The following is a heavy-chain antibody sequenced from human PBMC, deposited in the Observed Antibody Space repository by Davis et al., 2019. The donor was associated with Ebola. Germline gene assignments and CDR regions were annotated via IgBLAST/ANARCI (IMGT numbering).Heavy chain of an antibody. Sequence: ASVTVSCKASGYTFTSHYMHWVRQPPGQGLEWMGIINPSGGSTSYAQKFQGRVTMTRDTSTSTVYMELSSLRSEDTAVYYCASTYVRYCSSTSCPNWFDPWGQGTLVTGSS. CDR1: GYTFTSHY. D-gene: IGHD2-2*01. CDR2: INPSGGST. V-gene: IGHV1-46*01. CDR3: ASTYVRYCSSTSCPNWFDP. J-gene: IGHJ5*02.